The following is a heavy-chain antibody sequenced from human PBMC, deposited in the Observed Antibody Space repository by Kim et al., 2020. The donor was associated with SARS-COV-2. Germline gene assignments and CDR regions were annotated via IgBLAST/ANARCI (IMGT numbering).Heavy chain of an antibody. CDR2: VSHTGSA. CDR3: ARRRVGTMDDD. J-gene: IGHJ4*02. V-gene: IGHV4-39*01. Sequence: SETLSLTCTVSGVSITSDIYYWGWTRQPPGGGLEWVGSVSHTGSAYYISSLKGRVTISADTSKNQFSLNVFSVTAADTAVYYCARRRVGTMDDDWGQGILVTVSS. CDR1: GVSITSDIYY. D-gene: IGHD1-1*01.